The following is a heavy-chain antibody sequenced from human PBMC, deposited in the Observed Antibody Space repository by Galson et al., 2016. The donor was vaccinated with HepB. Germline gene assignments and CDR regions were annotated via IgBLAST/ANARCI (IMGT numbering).Heavy chain of an antibody. V-gene: IGHV1-8*02. Sequence: SVKVSCKASGYTFPNYDINWVRQATGQGLEWMGWMNPSTGDTGYAQKFQGRVTMTRKDAINTAYMELSSLRSEDTAVYYCARAYTNGGSGSYDDVGLDFQHWGQGTLVTVSS. CDR2: MNPSTGDT. D-gene: IGHD3-10*01. CDR3: ARAYTNGGSGSYDDVGLDFQH. CDR1: GYTFPNYD. J-gene: IGHJ1*01.